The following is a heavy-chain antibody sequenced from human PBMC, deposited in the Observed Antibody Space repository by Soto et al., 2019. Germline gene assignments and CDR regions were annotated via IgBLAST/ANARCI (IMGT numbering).Heavy chain of an antibody. J-gene: IGHJ4*02. V-gene: IGHV4-59*03. D-gene: IGHD6-13*01. CDR2: IYHTGTT. CDR3: AKISAGSTDETMFTVFDH. Sequence: PSETLSLTCTVSGDSIRSAYWTWIRQAPGSGLEWIGDIYHTGTTNYNPSLKSRVSISVDTSKNQFSLRLRSVTAADTAIYFCAKISAGSTDETMFTVFDHWGQGTLVTVSS. CDR1: GDSIRSAY.